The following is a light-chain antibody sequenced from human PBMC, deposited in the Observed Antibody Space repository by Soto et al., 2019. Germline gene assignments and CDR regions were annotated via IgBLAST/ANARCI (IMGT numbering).Light chain of an antibody. Sequence: DIQMTQSPSSLSASVGARVTITCPASQSISSYLNWYQQKPGKAPKLLIYAASSLQSGVPSRFSGSGSGTDFTLTISSLQPEDFATYYCQQSYSTPRTFGQGTKVDIK. CDR3: QQSYSTPRT. CDR2: AAS. V-gene: IGKV1-39*01. J-gene: IGKJ1*01. CDR1: QSISSY.